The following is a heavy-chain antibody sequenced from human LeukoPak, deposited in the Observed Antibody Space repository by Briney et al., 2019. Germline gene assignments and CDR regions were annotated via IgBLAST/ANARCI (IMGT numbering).Heavy chain of an antibody. Sequence: SETLSLTCAVYGGSFSGYYWSWIRQPPGKGLEWIGEINHSGSTNYNPSLKSRVTISVDTSKNQFSLKLSSVTAADTAVYYCARGLYGSGSHLPYYYYYYYMDVWGKGTTVTVSS. CDR2: INHSGST. J-gene: IGHJ6*03. D-gene: IGHD3-10*01. V-gene: IGHV4-34*01. CDR1: GGSFSGYY. CDR3: ARGLYGSGSHLPYYYYYYYMDV.